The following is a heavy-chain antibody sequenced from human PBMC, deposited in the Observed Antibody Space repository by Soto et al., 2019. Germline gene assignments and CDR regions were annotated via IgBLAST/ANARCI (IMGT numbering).Heavy chain of an antibody. CDR2: IYYSGST. V-gene: IGHV4-39*01. J-gene: IGHJ4*02. CDR3: ARQGRIAAAGPRYFDY. Sequence: SETLSLTCTVSGGSISSSSYYWGWIRQPPGKGLEWIGSIYYSGSTYYNPSLKSRVTISVDTSKNQFSLKLSSVTAADTAVYYCARQGRIAAAGPRYFDYWGQGTLVTSPQ. CDR1: GGSISSSSYY. D-gene: IGHD6-13*01.